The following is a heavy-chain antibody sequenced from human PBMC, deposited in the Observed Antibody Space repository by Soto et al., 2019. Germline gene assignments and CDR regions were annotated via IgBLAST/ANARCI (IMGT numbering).Heavy chain of an antibody. CDR2: FSPSGTT. J-gene: IGHJ6*02. CDR3: ARDRGSYGMDV. Sequence: QVQLQESGPGLVKPSQTLSLTCTVSGDSISVGYYWSWIRPHPGKGLEWIGYFSPSGTTYYNPSLKSRVSISTDASKNQFSLEVSSVTAADTAVYYCARDRGSYGMDVWGQGTTVTVSS. CDR1: GDSISVGYY. V-gene: IGHV4-31*03.